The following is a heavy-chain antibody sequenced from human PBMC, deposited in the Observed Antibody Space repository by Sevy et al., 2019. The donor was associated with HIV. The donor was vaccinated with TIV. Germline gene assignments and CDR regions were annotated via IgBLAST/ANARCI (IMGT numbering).Heavy chain of an antibody. Sequence: LSLTCTVSGDSINNGDYYWSWIRQHPGKGLEWIGKIYYTGTTYYNPSLKSRLRISVERSENTLSLSLRSVTAADTAVYYCARTTVTTLSSARNNWFDPWGQGTLVTVSS. V-gene: IGHV4-31*03. CDR1: GDSINNGDYY. D-gene: IGHD4-4*01. J-gene: IGHJ5*02. CDR3: ARTTVTTLSSARNNWFDP. CDR2: IYYTGTT.